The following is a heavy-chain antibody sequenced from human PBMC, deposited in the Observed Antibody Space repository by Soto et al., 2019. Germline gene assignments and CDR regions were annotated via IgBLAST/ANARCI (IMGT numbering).Heavy chain of an antibody. Sequence: ASVKVSCKASGYTFTSYYMHWVRQAPGQGLEWMGIINPSGGSTSYAQKFQGRVTMTRDTSTSTVYMELSSLRSEDTAVYYCAITAGGSYYYYGMDVWGQGTTVTVSS. CDR1: GYTFTSYY. CDR2: INPSGGST. D-gene: IGHD6-13*01. J-gene: IGHJ6*02. CDR3: AITAGGSYYYYGMDV. V-gene: IGHV1-46*01.